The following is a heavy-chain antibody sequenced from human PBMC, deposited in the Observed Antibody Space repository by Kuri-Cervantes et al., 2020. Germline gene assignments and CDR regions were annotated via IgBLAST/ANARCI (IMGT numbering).Heavy chain of an antibody. CDR3: ARVNVNDALDI. Sequence: ETLSLTCAASGFTFSSYAMHWVRQAPGQGLEWVANIKEDGGRNFYVDSVKGRFTISRDNAKSSLYLQMNSLRADDTAVYYCARVNVNDALDIWAQGTMVTVSS. CDR2: IKEDGGRN. V-gene: IGHV3-7*01. CDR1: GFTFSSYA. J-gene: IGHJ3*02. D-gene: IGHD1-1*01.